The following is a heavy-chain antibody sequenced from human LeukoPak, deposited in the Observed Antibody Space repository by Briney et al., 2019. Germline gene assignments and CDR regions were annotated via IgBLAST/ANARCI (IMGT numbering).Heavy chain of an antibody. CDR3: ARSRGYFDY. D-gene: IGHD6-13*01. CDR2: IYYSGST. V-gene: IGHV4-59*01. CDR1: GGSISTYY. Sequence: KPSETLSLTCTDSGGSISTYYWSWIRQPPGKGLEWIGYIYYSGSTNYNPSLKSRVTISVDTSKNQFSLKLSSVTAADTALYYCARSRGYFDYWGQGTLVTVSS. J-gene: IGHJ4*02.